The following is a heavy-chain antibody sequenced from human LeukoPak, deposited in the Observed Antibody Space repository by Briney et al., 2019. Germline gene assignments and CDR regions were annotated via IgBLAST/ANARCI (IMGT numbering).Heavy chain of an antibody. D-gene: IGHD3-22*01. V-gene: IGHV1-69*13. CDR3: ARDQAYYYDSSGGAFDI. CDR1: GGTFSSYA. CDR2: IIPIFGTA. Sequence: VASVKVSCTASGGTFSSYAISWVRQAPGQGLEWMGGIIPIFGTANYAQKFQGRVTITADESTSTAYMELSSLRSEDTAVYYCARDQAYYYDSSGGAFDIWGQGTMVTVSS. J-gene: IGHJ3*02.